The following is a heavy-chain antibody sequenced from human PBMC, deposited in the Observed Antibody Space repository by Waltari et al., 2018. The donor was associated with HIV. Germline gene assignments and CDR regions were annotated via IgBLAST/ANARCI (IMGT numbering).Heavy chain of an antibody. V-gene: IGHV3-15*01. J-gene: IGHJ4*02. D-gene: IGHD2-21*01. CDR1: GSTFINAW. CDR3: ATDAVAVPLDTAY. Sequence: EVHMVESGGGLVKHGGSLRVSCTVSGSTFINAWLSWVRQAPGKGLEWLGRIKSKNDGGTIDYAAPVKDRFTILRDDSKHTLYLEMSSLKIEDTGIYYCATDAVAVPLDTAYWGQGTLVTVSS. CDR2: IKSKNDGGTI.